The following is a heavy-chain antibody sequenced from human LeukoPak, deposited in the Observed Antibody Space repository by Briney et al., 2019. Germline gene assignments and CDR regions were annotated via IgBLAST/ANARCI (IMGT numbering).Heavy chain of an antibody. CDR3: ARVSVVVTALFDY. J-gene: IGHJ4*02. D-gene: IGHD2-21*02. V-gene: IGHV4-34*01. Sequence: SETLSLTCAVYGGSFSGYYWSWIRQPPGKGLEWIGEINHSGSTNYNPSLKSRVTISVDTSKNQFSLKLSPVTAADTAVYYCARVSVVVTALFDYWGQGTLVTVSS. CDR1: GGSFSGYY. CDR2: INHSGST.